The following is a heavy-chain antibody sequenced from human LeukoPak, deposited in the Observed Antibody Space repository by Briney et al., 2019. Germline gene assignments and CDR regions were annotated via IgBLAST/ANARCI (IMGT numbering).Heavy chain of an antibody. J-gene: IGHJ5*02. Sequence: ASVKVSCKASGYTFTSYGISWVRQAPGQGLERMGWISAYNGNTNYAQKLQGRVTMTTDTSTSTAYMELRSLRSDDTAVYYCARVSYYYDSSGLETWGQGTLVTVSS. CDR1: GYTFTSYG. CDR3: ARVSYYYDSSGLET. V-gene: IGHV1-18*01. CDR2: ISAYNGNT. D-gene: IGHD3-22*01.